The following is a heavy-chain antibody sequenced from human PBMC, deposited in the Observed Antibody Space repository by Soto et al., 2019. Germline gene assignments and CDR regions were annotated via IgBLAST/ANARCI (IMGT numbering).Heavy chain of an antibody. CDR2: IYHSGST. D-gene: IGHD3-16*01. CDR1: GGSISSSNW. J-gene: IGHJ4*02. V-gene: IGHV4-4*02. Sequence: QVQLQESGPGLVKPSGTLSLTCAVSGGSISSSNWWSWVRQPPGKGLEWIGEIYHSGSTNYNPSLKRPFSISVDKSTNPFSLKLSSVTAADTAVYYCASVAYSSPFDYWGQGTLVTVSS. CDR3: ASVAYSSPFDY.